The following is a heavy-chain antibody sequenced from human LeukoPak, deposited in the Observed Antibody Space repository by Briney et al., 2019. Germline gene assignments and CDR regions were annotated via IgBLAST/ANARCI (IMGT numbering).Heavy chain of an antibody. CDR2: IVPIFDSP. CDR3: ARQVVAAGFDD. D-gene: IGHD6-25*01. Sequence: SVKVSCKASGGTFRDYALSWVRLAPGQGLEWMGGIVPIFDSPTYGQNFQDRVSMTIDESTATAYLELRSLRPDDTAIYYCARQVVAAGFDDWGQGTLVTVSS. J-gene: IGHJ4*02. CDR1: GGTFRDYA. V-gene: IGHV1-69*05.